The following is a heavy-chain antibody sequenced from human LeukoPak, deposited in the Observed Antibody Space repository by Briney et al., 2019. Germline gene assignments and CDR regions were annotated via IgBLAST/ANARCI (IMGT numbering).Heavy chain of an antibody. CDR2: INPNSGGT. J-gene: IGHJ5*02. CDR3: ARGYSSGRYNWFDP. Sequence: ASVNVSCKASGYTFTGYYMHWVRQAPGQGLEWMGWINPNSGGTNYAQKFQGWVTMTRDTSISTAYMELSRLRSDDTAVYYCARGYSSGRYNWFDPWGQGTLVTVSS. CDR1: GYTFTGYY. D-gene: IGHD6-19*01. V-gene: IGHV1-2*04.